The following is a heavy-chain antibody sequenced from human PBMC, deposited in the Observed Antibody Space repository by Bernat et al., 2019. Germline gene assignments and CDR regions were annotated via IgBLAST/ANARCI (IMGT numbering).Heavy chain of an antibody. CDR3: ARGYDILTGYYSKPTPPDY. CDR2: INHSGST. J-gene: IGHJ4*02. CDR1: GGSFSGYY. V-gene: IGHV4-34*01. Sequence: QLQLQQWGAGLLKPSETLSLTCAVYGGSFSGYYWSWIRQPPGKGLEWIGEINHSGSTNYNPSLKSRVTISVDTSKNQFSLKLSSVTAADTAVYYCARGYDILTGYYSKPTPPDYWGQGTLVTVSS. D-gene: IGHD3-9*01.